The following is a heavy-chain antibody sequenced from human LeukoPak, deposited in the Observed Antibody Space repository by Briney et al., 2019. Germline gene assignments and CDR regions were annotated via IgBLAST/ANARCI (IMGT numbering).Heavy chain of an antibody. Sequence: PGGSLRLSCAAPGFTFDDYAMHWVRQAPGKGLEWVSLISGDGGSTYYADSVKGRFTISRDNSKNSLYLQMNSLTTEDTALYYCAKDRGGYSYAADYWGQGTLVTVSS. J-gene: IGHJ4*02. V-gene: IGHV3-43*02. CDR2: ISGDGGST. CDR3: AKDRGGYSYAADY. D-gene: IGHD5-18*01. CDR1: GFTFDDYA.